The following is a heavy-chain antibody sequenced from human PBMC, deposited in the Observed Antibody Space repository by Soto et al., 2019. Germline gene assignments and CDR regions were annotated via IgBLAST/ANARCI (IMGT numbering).Heavy chain of an antibody. CDR3: AGEGTGVDYWADH. D-gene: IGHD3-3*01. V-gene: IGHV3-30*03. CDR2: TSWDEGSK. J-gene: IGHJ5*02. Sequence: QVQLVESGGGVVQPGRSLSLSCEASGFTFDTYGMHWVRQAPGKVLEWLAVTSWDEGSKYYADSVKGRFTIPRDNSKNTLYLQMDSLRPEDTAIFFCAGEGTGVDYWADHWFQGTLVTVSP. CDR1: GFTFDTYG.